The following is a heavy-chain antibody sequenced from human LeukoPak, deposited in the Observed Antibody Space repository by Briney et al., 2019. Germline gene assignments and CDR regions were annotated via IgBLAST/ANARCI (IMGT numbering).Heavy chain of an antibody. Sequence: ASVKVSCKASGYTFTGYYMHWVRQAPGQGLEWMGWINPNSGATLYAQKFQGRVTMTRDTSINTAYMELSSLRSDDTAVYYCTRAKRVTFDYWGQGTLVTVSS. V-gene: IGHV1-2*02. CDR3: TRAKRVTFDY. CDR1: GYTFTGYY. J-gene: IGHJ4*02. CDR2: INPNSGAT. D-gene: IGHD1-1*01.